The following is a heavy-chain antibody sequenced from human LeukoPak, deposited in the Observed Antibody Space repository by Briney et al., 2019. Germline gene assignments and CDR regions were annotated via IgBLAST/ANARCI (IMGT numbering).Heavy chain of an antibody. D-gene: IGHD5-18*01. CDR3: ARAAAAMGGFDY. J-gene: IGHJ4*02. Sequence: GGSLRLSCAASGFTVSSNYMSWVRQAPGKGLEWVSVIYSGGSTYYADSVKGRFTISRDNSKNTLYLQMNSLRAEDTAVYYCARAAAAMGGFDYWGQGTLVTVSS. V-gene: IGHV3-53*01. CDR1: GFTVSSNY. CDR2: IYSGGST.